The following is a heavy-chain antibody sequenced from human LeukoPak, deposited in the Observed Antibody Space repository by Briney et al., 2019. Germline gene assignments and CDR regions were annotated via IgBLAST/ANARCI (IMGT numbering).Heavy chain of an antibody. CDR3: ARGQGATVPQVGKNWFDP. CDR1: IDFFGNYH. D-gene: IGHD1-26*01. V-gene: IGHV4-34*01. J-gene: IGHJ5*02. Sequence: SETLSLTCAVYIDFFGNYHWNWIRQTPAKGMEWIGEVNESGGTNISPSLRSRVILSVDTSKNQFSLKLISVTVADTAIYYCARGQGATVPQVGKNWFDPWGQGTRVTVSS. CDR2: VNESGGT.